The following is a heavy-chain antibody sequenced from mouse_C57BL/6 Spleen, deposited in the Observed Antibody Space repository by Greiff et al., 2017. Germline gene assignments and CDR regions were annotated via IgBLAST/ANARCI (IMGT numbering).Heavy chain of an antibody. CDR3: AKGNGNYYAMDY. J-gene: IGHJ4*01. Sequence: EVQGVESGGDLVKPGGSLKLSCAASGFTFSSYGMSWVRQTPDKRLEWVATISSGGSYTYYPDSVKGRFTISRDNAKKTLYLQMSSLKSEDTAMYYCAKGNGNYYAMDYWGQGTSVTVSS. CDR1: GFTFSSYG. D-gene: IGHD2-1*01. CDR2: ISSGGSYT. V-gene: IGHV5-6*01.